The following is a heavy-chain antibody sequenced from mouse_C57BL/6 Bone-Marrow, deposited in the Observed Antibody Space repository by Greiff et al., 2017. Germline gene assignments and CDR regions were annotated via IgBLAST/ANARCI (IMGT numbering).Heavy chain of an antibody. CDR3: ARSGRGAWFAY. J-gene: IGHJ3*01. D-gene: IGHD3-1*01. V-gene: IGHV1-7*01. CDR2: INPSSGYT. CDR1: GYTFTNYR. Sequence: SGAELAQPGASVKLSFKASGYTFTNYRLHLVKQRPGQGLEWIGYINPSSGYTKYNQKFKDKATLTADKSSSTAYMQLRSLTYEDSAVYYCARSGRGAWFAYWGQGTLVTVSA.